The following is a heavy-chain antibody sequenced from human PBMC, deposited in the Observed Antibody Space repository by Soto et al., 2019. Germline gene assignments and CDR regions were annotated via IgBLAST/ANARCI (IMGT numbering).Heavy chain of an antibody. D-gene: IGHD3-3*01. CDR2: ISYDGSNK. Sequence: SLRLSCAASGFTFSSYAMHWVRQAPGKGLEWVAVISYDGSNKYYADSVKGRFTISRDNSKKTLYLQMKSLRAEDTAVYYCARDLSVAFGARGYFAHWGKGT. CDR3: ARDLSVAFGARGYFAH. J-gene: IGHJ4*02. CDR1: GFTFSSYA. V-gene: IGHV3-30-3*01.